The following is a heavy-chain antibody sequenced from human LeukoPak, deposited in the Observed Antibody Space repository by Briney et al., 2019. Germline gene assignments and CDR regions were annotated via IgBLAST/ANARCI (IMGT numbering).Heavy chain of an antibody. CDR3: ARGRITIFGVVKFVRRWFDP. Sequence: SETLSLTCAVYGGSFSGYYWSWIRQPPGKGLEWLGEINHSGSTKYNPSLKSRVTISVDTSKNQLSLKLSSVTAADTAVYYCARGRITIFGVVKFVRRWFDPWGQGTLVTVSS. D-gene: IGHD3-3*01. CDR1: GGSFSGYY. CDR2: INHSGST. V-gene: IGHV4-34*01. J-gene: IGHJ5*02.